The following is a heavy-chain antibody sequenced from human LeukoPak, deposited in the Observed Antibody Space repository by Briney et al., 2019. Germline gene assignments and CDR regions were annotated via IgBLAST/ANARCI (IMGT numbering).Heavy chain of an antibody. CDR1: GGSISRYY. Sequence: SETLSLTCTVSGGSISRYYWSWIRQPAGKGLEWIGRIYTSGSTDYNPSLKSRVTMSVDTSKNQFSLKLSSVTAADTAVYYCARVLYGGNSKLWFDPWGQGTLVTVSS. V-gene: IGHV4-4*07. J-gene: IGHJ5*02. CDR3: ARVLYGGNSKLWFDP. D-gene: IGHD4-23*01. CDR2: IYTSGST.